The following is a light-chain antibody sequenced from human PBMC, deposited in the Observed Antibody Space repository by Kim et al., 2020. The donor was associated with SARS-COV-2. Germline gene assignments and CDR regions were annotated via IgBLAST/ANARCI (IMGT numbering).Light chain of an antibody. CDR3: SSYTSTSTVV. V-gene: IGLV2-14*03. CDR1: SNDVGDYDY. J-gene: IGLJ2*01. CDR2: DVS. Sequence: QSITISCTGTSNDVGDYDYVSWYQQHPGKAPKLMIFDVSKRPSGVSNRFSGSKSGNTASLTISGLQAEDEADYYCSSYTSTSTVVFGGGTQLTVL.